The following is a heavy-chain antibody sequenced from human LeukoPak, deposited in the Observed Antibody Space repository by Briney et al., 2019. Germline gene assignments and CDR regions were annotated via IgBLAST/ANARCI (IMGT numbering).Heavy chain of an antibody. D-gene: IGHD6-13*01. CDR3: VKQSAAGAGYYFDY. J-gene: IGHJ4*02. CDR1: GFTFSSYA. CDR2: ISGSGGST. V-gene: IGHV3-23*01. Sequence: GGSLRLSCAASGFTFSSYAMSWVRQAPGKGLEWVSAISGSGGSTYYADSVKGRFTISRDNAKNTLYLQMNSLRAEDTAVYYCVKQSAAGAGYYFDYWGQGTLVTVSS.